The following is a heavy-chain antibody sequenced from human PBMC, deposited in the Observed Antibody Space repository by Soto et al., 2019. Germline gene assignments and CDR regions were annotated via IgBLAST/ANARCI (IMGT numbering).Heavy chain of an antibody. D-gene: IGHD6-19*01. V-gene: IGHV3-15*01. CDR2: IKSKTDGGTT. CDR1: GFTFSNAW. J-gene: IGHJ4*02. Sequence: PGGSLRLSCAAPGFTFSNAWMSWVRQAPGKGLEWVGRIKSKTDGGTTDYAAPVKGRFTISRDDSKNTLYLQMNSLKTEDTAVYYCTTDPHSSGSTFDYWGQGTLVTVSS. CDR3: TTDPHSSGSTFDY.